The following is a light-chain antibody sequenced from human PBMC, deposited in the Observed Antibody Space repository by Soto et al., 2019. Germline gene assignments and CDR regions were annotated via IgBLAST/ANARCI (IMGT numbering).Light chain of an antibody. V-gene: IGKV1-39*01. CDR2: GAS. CDR1: QSISTY. CDR3: QQGYSTLLS. Sequence: DIEMTQSPSSLSASVGDRVTITCRASQSISTYLNWYQQKGGKAPKLLIHGASGLQSGVPLRFSGSGSGTDFTLTISSLLPEDFATYYCQQGYSTLLSFGGGTTVELK. J-gene: IGKJ4*01.